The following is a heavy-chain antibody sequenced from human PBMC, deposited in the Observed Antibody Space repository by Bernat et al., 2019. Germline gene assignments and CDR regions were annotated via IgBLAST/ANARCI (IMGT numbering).Heavy chain of an antibody. V-gene: IGHV3-43*02. CDR3: AKDNAGGESDAFDI. D-gene: IGHD2-21*01. J-gene: IGHJ3*02. Sequence: EVQLVESGGGVVQPGGSLRLSCAASGFTFDDYAMHWVRQAPGKGLEWVSLISGDGGSTYYADSVKGRFTISRDNSKNSLYLQMNSLRTEDTALYYCAKDNAGGESDAFDIWGQGTMVTVSS. CDR2: ISGDGGST. CDR1: GFTFDDYA.